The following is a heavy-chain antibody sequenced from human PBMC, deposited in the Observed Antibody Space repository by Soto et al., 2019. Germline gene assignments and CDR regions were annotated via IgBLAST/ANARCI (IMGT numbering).Heavy chain of an antibody. CDR2: VDTDGGGT. J-gene: IGHJ5*02. CDR1: GFTLRSHR. Sequence: EVQLVESGGGLVQPGGSLRVSCAASGFTLRSHRIHWVRQVPGKGLEWVSRVDTDGGGTSYADSVKGRFTISTDNAKNTVYLQMNGLRAEDTAVYYGATVFDLWGQGTLVTVSS. CDR3: ATVFDL. V-gene: IGHV3-74*01.